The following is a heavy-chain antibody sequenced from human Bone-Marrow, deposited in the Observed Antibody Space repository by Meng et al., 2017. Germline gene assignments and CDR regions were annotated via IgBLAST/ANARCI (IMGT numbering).Heavy chain of an antibody. CDR1: GYNFPDYW. CDR3: ARDEDISAAGKLFGAY. D-gene: IGHD6-13*01. Sequence: ASVKVSCKPSGYNFPDYWLHWVRRAPGQGLEWMGRIDPKSGDTHYAQRFQGRVTMTGDTSISTAYMELSGLRSDDTAMYYCARDEDISAAGKLFGAYWGHGTLVPVSS. J-gene: IGHJ4*01. CDR2: IDPKSGDT. V-gene: IGHV1-2*06.